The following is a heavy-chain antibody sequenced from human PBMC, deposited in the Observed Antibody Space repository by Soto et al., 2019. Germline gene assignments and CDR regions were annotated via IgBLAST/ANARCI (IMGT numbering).Heavy chain of an antibody. CDR2: IIPIFGTA. CDR1: GGTFSSYA. J-gene: IGHJ6*02. CDR3: ASPRKGEWLLSYYYGMDV. V-gene: IGHV1-69*13. Sequence: SVKVSCKASGGTFSSYAISWVRQAPGQGLEWMGGIIPIFGTANYAQKFQGRVTITADESTSTAYMELSSLRSEDTAVYYCASPRKGEWLLSYYYGMDVWGQGTTVTVSS. D-gene: IGHD3-3*01.